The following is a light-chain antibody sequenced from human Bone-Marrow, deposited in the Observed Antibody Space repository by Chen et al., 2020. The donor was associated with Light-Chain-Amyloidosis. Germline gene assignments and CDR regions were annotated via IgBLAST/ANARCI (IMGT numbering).Light chain of an antibody. CDR1: SSNIGNRF. J-gene: IGLJ3*02. V-gene: IGLV1-51*01. CDR2: VNN. Sequence: QSVFTQPPSVSAAPGQTVTISCHGSSSNIGNRFVSWYPHLPGTAPKLLIYVNNMRPSWLPDRFSASKSGTSATWHITGLQTGDEADYYCGTWDNRLRVFGGGTKLTVL. CDR3: GTWDNRLRV.